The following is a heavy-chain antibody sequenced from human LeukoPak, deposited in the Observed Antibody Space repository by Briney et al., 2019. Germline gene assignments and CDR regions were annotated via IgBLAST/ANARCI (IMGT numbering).Heavy chain of an antibody. V-gene: IGHV4-39*07. D-gene: IGHD5-24*01. CDR1: GGSISSSSYY. CDR2: IYYSGST. CDR3: ARDGYNRDFDY. J-gene: IGHJ4*02. Sequence: PSETLSLTCTVSGGSISSSSYYWGWIRQPPGKGLEWIGSIYYSGSTYYNLSLKSRVTISVDTSKNQFSLKLSSVTAADTAVYYCARDGYNRDFDYWGQGTLVTVSS.